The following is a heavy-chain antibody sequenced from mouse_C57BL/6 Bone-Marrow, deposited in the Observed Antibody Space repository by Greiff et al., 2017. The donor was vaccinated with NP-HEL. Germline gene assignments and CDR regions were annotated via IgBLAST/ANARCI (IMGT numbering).Heavy chain of an antibody. CDR3: ARDDGYYDY. J-gene: IGHJ2*01. CDR2: IYPRSGNT. CDR1: GYTFTSYG. V-gene: IGHV1-81*01. Sequence: QVHVKQSGAELARPGASVKLSCKASGYTFTSYGISWVKQRTGQGLEWIGEIYPRSGNTYYNEKFKGKATLTADKSSSTAYMELRSLTSEDSAVYFCARDDGYYDYWGQGTTLTVSS. D-gene: IGHD2-3*01.